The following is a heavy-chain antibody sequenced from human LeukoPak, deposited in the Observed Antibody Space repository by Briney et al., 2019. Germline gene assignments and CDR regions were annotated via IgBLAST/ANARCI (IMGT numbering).Heavy chain of an antibody. CDR1: GFNFSNYW. CDR3: GRGLSHGLDY. V-gene: IGHV3-7*01. J-gene: IGHJ4*02. D-gene: IGHD3-16*01. Sequence: GGSLRLSCVVSGFNFSNYWMNWVRQAPGKGLEWVANIKQDGSEKYYVDSVKGRFRISRDNAKKSLYLQMSSVRAEDTEVYYCGRGLSHGLDYWGQGTLVTVSS. CDR2: IKQDGSEK.